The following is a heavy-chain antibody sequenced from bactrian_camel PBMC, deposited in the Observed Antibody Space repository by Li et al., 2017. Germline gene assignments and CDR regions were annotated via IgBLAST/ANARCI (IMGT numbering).Heavy chain of an antibody. Sequence: QLVESGRGSVQAGGSLRLSCAASSVYVKNVDCMAWFRQPPGMEREGVAVIESDGDTTYSDSVKGRFTVSRDSAKNTVSLQMNSLKSEDTALYYCATVSWYYDYWCQGTQVTVS. CDR2: IESDGDT. CDR1: VYVKNVDC. CDR3: ATVSWYYDY. J-gene: IGHJ4*01. D-gene: IGHD6*01. V-gene: IGHV3S53*01.